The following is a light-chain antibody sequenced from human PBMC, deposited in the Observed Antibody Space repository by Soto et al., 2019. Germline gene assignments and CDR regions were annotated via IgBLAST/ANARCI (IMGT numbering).Light chain of an antibody. CDR1: SSDVGGFNY. Sequence: QSVLTQPASVSGSPGQSITISCTRTSSDVGGFNYVSWYQQHPGKTPKLLIYEVRLRPTGVSDRFSGSKSGNTASLTISGLQAEDEADYYCSSYTSSSSGVFGTGTKLTVL. J-gene: IGLJ1*01. CDR3: SSYTSSSSGV. V-gene: IGLV2-14*01. CDR2: EVR.